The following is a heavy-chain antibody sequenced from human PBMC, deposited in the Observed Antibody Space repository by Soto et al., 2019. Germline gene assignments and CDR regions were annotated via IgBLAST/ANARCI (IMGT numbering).Heavy chain of an antibody. CDR1: GFTFSSYA. V-gene: IGHV3-23*01. D-gene: IGHD4-17*01. CDR2: ISGIGGST. Sequence: EVQLLESGGGLVQPGGSLRLSCAASGFTFSSYAMSWVRQAPGKGLDWVSAISGIGGSTYYADSVKGRFTITRDNSKNTLYRQKNSLRAEDTAVYYCAKVYGDSVAFNTWGQGTTVTVSS. CDR3: AKVYGDSVAFNT. J-gene: IGHJ3*02.